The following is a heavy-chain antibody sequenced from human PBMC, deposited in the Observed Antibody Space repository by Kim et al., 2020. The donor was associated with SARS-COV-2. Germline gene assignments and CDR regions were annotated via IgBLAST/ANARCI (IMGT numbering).Heavy chain of an antibody. J-gene: IGHJ6*02. V-gene: IGHV4-39*01. D-gene: IGHD1-7*01. Sequence: SETLSLTCTVSGGSISSSSYYWGWIRQPPGKGLEWIGSIYYSGSTYYNPSLKSRVTISVDTSKNQFSLKLSSVTAADTAVYYCARLSPLGYNWNSRGSDMDVWGQGTTVTVSS. CDR2: IYYSGST. CDR3: ARLSPLGYNWNSRGSDMDV. CDR1: GGSISSSSYY.